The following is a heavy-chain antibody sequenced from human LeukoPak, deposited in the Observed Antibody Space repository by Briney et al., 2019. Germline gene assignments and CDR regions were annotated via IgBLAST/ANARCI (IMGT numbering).Heavy chain of an antibody. CDR2: MSYDGSNE. Sequence: GGSLRLSCAGSGFDFSDYSMHWVRQAPGKGLEWVAFMSYDGSNEFHADSVKGRFTISRDSSKNTLYLQMHSLRAEDTAVYYCAARPGEVAVPYDYWGQGTLVTVSS. J-gene: IGHJ4*02. V-gene: IGHV3-30-3*01. D-gene: IGHD2-15*01. CDR1: GFDFSDYS. CDR3: AARPGEVAVPYDY.